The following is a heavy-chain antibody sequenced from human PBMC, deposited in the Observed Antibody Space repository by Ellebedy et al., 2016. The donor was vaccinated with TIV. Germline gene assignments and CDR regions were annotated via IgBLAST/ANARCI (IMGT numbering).Heavy chain of an antibody. J-gene: IGHJ6*02. V-gene: IGHV3-30*18. CDR1: GFTFSSYG. CDR3: AKVPFITYYYYGMDV. Sequence: GGSLRLXCAASGFTFSSYGMHWVRQAPGKGLEWVAVISYDGSNKYYADSVKGRFTISRDNSKNTLYLQMNSLRAEDTAVYYCAKVPFITYYYYGMDVWGQGTTVTVSS. D-gene: IGHD3-16*01. CDR2: ISYDGSNK.